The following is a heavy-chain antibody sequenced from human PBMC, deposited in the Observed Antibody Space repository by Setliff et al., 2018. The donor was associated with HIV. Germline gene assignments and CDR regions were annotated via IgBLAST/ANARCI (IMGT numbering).Heavy chain of an antibody. CDR3: VKDSGSFLIGAGYFES. CDR2: ISRGGDSI. V-gene: IGHV3-48*04. D-gene: IGHD1-26*01. CDR1: GFTFSSYW. J-gene: IGHJ4*01. Sequence: PGGSLRLSCAASGFTFSSYWMNWIRQAPGKRPEWVSLISRGGDSIRYADSVKGRFTISRDNAKNSLYLQMNTLTSDDMALYYCVKDSGSFLIGAGYFESWGQGSLVTVSS.